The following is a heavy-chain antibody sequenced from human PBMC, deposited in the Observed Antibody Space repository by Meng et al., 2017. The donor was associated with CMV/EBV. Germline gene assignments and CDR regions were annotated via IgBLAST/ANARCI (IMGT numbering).Heavy chain of an antibody. V-gene: IGHV3-21*01. D-gene: IGHD2-2*01. CDR3: ARNYVPAAISGDAFDI. J-gene: IGHJ3*02. CDR1: GFTFSSYS. Sequence: GESLKISCAASGFTFSSYSMNWVRQAPGKGLEWVSSISSSGSYIYYADSVKGRFTISRDNAKNSLYLQMNSLRAEDTAVYYCARNYVPAAISGDAFDIWGQGTMVTVS. CDR2: ISSSGSYI.